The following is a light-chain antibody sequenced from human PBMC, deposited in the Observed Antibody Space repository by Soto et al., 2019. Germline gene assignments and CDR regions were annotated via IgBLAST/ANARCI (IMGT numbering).Light chain of an antibody. J-gene: IGLJ2*01. CDR3: SAYTTRSTLV. CDR2: EVR. CDR1: SRDVGAYNL. Sequence: QSALTQPASVSGSPGQSITISCTGTSRDVGAYNLVSWYQQHPGKAPKLLIYEVRNRPSGISFRVSGSRSGNTASLTISGLLAEDEADYYCSAYTTRSTLVFGGGTKVTVL. V-gene: IGLV2-14*01.